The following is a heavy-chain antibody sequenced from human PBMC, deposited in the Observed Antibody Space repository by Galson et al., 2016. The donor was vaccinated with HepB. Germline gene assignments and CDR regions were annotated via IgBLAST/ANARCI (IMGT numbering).Heavy chain of an antibody. Sequence: SLRLSCAASGLTFSRCDTHWVRQATGKGLEWVSAIGTAGDTYYPGSVRGRFTISRENSKNYLYLQMNSLTAGDKAVYYCARGKFDCSGGTCHYYGMDVWGQGTTVTVSS. CDR3: ARGKFDCSGGTCHYYGMDV. D-gene: IGHD2-15*01. CDR2: IGTAGDT. J-gene: IGHJ6*02. CDR1: GLTFSRCD. V-gene: IGHV3-13*01.